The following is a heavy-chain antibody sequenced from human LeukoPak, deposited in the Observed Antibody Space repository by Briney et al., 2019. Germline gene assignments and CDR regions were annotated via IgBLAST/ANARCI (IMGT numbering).Heavy chain of an antibody. J-gene: IGHJ4*02. V-gene: IGHV4-59*11. CDR1: GGSLSSHY. CDR3: ARFSSGCSTSSCYLTY. CDR2: IHDTGST. Sequence: SETLSLTCSVSGGSLSSHYWSWIRQPPGKGLELIGHIHDTGSTFYNPSLRGRVTISLDTSNNQFSLKLASMTAADTAVYYCARFSSGCSTSSCYLTYWGQGTLVTVS. D-gene: IGHD2-2*01.